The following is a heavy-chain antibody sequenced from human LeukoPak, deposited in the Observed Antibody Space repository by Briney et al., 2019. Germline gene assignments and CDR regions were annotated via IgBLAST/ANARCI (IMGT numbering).Heavy chain of an antibody. Sequence: PSETLSLTCTVSGGSISSYYWSWIRQPAGKGLEWIGRIYTSGSTNYNPSLKSRVTMSVGTSKNQFSLKLSSVTAADTAVYYCARGGGSDFWSGYYPFDYWGQGTLVTVSS. J-gene: IGHJ4*02. CDR1: GGSISSYY. CDR3: ARGGGSDFWSGYYPFDY. V-gene: IGHV4-4*07. CDR2: IYTSGST. D-gene: IGHD3-3*01.